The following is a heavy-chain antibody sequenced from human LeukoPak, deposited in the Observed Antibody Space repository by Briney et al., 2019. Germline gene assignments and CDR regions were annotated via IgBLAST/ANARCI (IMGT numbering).Heavy chain of an antibody. CDR3: AKAYIFYSSGWYYFDY. CDR2: ISDSGGST. V-gene: IGHV3-23*01. D-gene: IGHD6-19*01. Sequence: GGSLRLSCAASGFTFSSYAMSWVRQAPGKGLEWVSTISDSGGSTYYADSVQGRFTISRDNSKNTLYLQMNSLRAEDTAVYYCAKAYIFYSSGWYYFDYWGQGTLVTVSS. CDR1: GFTFSSYA. J-gene: IGHJ4*02.